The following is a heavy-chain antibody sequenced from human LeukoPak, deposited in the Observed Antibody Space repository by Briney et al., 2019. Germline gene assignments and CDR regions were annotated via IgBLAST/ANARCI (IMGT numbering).Heavy chain of an antibody. D-gene: IGHD1-1*01. CDR2: IYSGGST. CDR3: ARKTGTTGEAFDY. V-gene: IGHV3-53*01. J-gene: IGHJ4*02. Sequence: GGSLRLSCAASGFIVSSNYMSWVRQAPGKGLEWVSVIYSGGSTYYADSVKGRFTVSRDNFKNTLYLQMSGLRAEDTAVYYCARKTGTTGEAFDYWGQGTQVTVSS. CDR1: GFIVSSNY.